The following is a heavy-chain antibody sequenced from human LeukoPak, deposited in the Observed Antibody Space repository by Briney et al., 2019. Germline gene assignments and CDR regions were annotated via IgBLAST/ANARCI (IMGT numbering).Heavy chain of an antibody. V-gene: IGHV4-34*01. CDR1: GGSFSGYY. D-gene: IGHD5-18*01. CDR2: INHSGST. J-gene: IGHJ4*02. CDR3: ARDRGADTASTD. Sequence: SETLSLTCAVYGGSFSGYYWSWIRQPPGKGLEWIGEINHSGSTNYNPSLKSRVTISVDTSKNQFSLKLSSVTAADTVMYYCARDRGADTASTDWGQGTLVTVSS.